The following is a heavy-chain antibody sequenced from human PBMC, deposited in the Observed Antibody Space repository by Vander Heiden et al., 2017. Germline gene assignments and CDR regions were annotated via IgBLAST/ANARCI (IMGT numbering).Heavy chain of an antibody. CDR3: ARDRSYRSSWLDY. Sequence: QVQLVESGGGVDQPGRSLRLSCAASGFTFSSYAMHWVRQAPGKGLEWVAVISYDGSNKYYADAVKGRFTISRDNSKNTLYLQMNSMRAEDTAVYYCARDRSYRSSWLDYWGQGTLVTVSS. D-gene: IGHD6-13*01. CDR1: GFTFSSYA. V-gene: IGHV3-30*04. CDR2: ISYDGSNK. J-gene: IGHJ4*02.